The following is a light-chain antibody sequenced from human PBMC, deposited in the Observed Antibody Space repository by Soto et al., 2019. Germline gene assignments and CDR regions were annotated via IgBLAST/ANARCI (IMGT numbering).Light chain of an antibody. CDR1: QSISSW. V-gene: IGKV1-5*03. J-gene: IGKJ1*01. CDR2: KAS. Sequence: DIQMTQSPSTLSASVGDRVTITCRASQSISSWLAWYQQKPGKAPKLLIYKASSLESGVASRFSGSGSGTEFTLNFRSLQPDDFATYYSQQYNSYSRTFGQGTKVEIK. CDR3: QQYNSYSRT.